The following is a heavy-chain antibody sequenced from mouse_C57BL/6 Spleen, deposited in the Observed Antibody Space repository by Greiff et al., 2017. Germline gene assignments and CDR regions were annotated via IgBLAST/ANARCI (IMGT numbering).Heavy chain of an antibody. D-gene: IGHD2-4*01. J-gene: IGHJ4*01. V-gene: IGHV2-6*01. CDR3: ASAGLRQGSYAMDY. CDR1: GFSLTSYG. Sequence: VKLMESGPGLVAPSQSLSITCTVSGFSLTSYGVDWVRQSPGKGLEWLGVIWGVGSTNYNSALKSRLSISKDNSKSQVFLKMNSLQTDDTAMYYCASAGLRQGSYAMDYWGQGTSVTVSS. CDR2: IWGVGST.